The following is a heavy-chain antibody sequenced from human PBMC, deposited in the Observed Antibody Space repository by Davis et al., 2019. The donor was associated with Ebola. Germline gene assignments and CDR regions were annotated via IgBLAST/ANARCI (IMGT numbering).Heavy chain of an antibody. D-gene: IGHD3-22*01. J-gene: IGHJ4*02. CDR2: IYHSRST. V-gene: IGHV4-4*02. CDR1: GDSISSRNW. CDR3: ARDYYDSSGYLWYFEN. Sequence: SETLSLTCAVSGDSISSRNWWSWVRQSPGKGLEWIGEIYHSRSTNYNPSLKSRVTISVDKSKNQFSLKLSSVTAADTAVYYCARDYYDSSGYLWYFENWGQGTLVTVSS.